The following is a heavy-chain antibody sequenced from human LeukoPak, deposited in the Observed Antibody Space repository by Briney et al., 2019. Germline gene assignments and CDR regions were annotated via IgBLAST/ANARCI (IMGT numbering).Heavy chain of an antibody. V-gene: IGHV4-39*01. J-gene: IGHJ4*02. CDR3: ARQSLEMATPL. CDR2: IYYSGST. D-gene: IGHD5-24*01. CDR1: GFTFSSYA. Sequence: GSLRLSCAASGFTFSSYAMSWIRQPPGKGLERIGSIYYSGSTYYNPSLKSRVTISVDTSKNQFSLKLSSVTAADTAVYYCARQSLEMATPLWGQGTLVTVSS.